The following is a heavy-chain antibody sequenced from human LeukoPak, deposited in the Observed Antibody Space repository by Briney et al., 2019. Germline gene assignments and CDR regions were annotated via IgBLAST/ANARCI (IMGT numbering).Heavy chain of an antibody. CDR2: IYTTGRA. J-gene: IGHJ4*02. Sequence: SETLSLTCSVSTGSINSYYWGWVRQPAGRGLQWIGRIYTTGRADYDPSLQSRVAMSIDTSRKQFSLNLQFVTAADTATYFCARDGLTASHFFVDYWSQGAPVTVSS. D-gene: IGHD3-9*01. CDR1: TGSINSYY. CDR3: ARDGLTASHFFVDY. V-gene: IGHV4-4*07.